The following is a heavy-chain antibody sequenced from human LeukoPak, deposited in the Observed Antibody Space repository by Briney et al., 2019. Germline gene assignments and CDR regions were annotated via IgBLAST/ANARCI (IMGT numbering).Heavy chain of an antibody. J-gene: IGHJ4*02. CDR1: GFTFSSYS. D-gene: IGHD1-7*01. V-gene: IGHV3-21*01. CDR3: ARGLSGTRFDY. Sequence: GGSLRLSCAASGFTFSSYSMKWVRHAPGKGLEWVSFISSSSDYIYYADSVKGRFTISRDNAKNSLYLQMNSLRAEDTAVYYCARGLSGTRFDYWGQGTLVTVSS. CDR2: ISSSSDYI.